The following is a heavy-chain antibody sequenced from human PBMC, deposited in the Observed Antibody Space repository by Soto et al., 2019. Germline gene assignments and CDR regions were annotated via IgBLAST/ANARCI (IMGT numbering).Heavy chain of an antibody. CDR3: ARGGLEWDSTGGTLFDY. J-gene: IGHJ4*02. D-gene: IGHD6-25*01. V-gene: IGHV1-2*04. Sequence: QVQLVQSGAEVQKPGASVKVSCKASGYTFNGYFMHWVRQAPGQGLEWMGWINPNSGGTRYAQSSQGWVTMTRDTSISTAYLELSRLRSDDTAMYYCARGGLEWDSTGGTLFDYWGQGTLVTVSS. CDR2: INPNSGGT. CDR1: GYTFNGYF.